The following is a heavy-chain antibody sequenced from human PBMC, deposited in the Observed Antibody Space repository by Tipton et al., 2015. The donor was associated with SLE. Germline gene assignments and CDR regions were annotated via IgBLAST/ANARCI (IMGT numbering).Heavy chain of an antibody. CDR2: IYYSGST. V-gene: IGHV4-59*08. D-gene: IGHD3-16*01. J-gene: IGHJ3*02. CDR1: GGSISSYY. Sequence: TLSLTCTVSGGSISSYYWSWIRQPPGKGLEWIGYIYYSGSTNYNPSLKSRVTISVDTSKNQFSLKLSSVTAADTAVYYCARRMITFGGVTPPYAFDIWGQGTMVTVFS. CDR3: ARRMITFGGVTPPYAFDI.